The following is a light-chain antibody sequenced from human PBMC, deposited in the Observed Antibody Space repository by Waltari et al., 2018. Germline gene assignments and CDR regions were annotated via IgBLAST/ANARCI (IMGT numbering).Light chain of an antibody. CDR1: QTITNND. Sequence: VLTQSPVTLSLSPGERATLTCGASQTITNNDIAWYQQKPGLAPRLLMYDAAYRAPGIPDRFSGSGSGTDFTLTISRLEPEDFGVYYCQQYSSIPRTFGPGTKVEFK. CDR3: QQYSSIPRT. J-gene: IGKJ1*01. CDR2: DAA. V-gene: IGKV3D-20*01.